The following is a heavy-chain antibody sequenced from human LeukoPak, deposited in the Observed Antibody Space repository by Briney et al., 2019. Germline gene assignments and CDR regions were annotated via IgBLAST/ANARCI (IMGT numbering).Heavy chain of an antibody. J-gene: IGHJ1*01. CDR1: GGSISSGSYY. D-gene: IGHD2-2*02. V-gene: IGHV4-61*02. CDR2: IYTNGNT. CDR3: ARVGFLVLGYCSSTSCYSSYFQH. Sequence: SQTLSLTCTVSGGSISSGSYYLSWIRQPAGKGLEWIGRIYTNGNTNYNPSLKSRVTISVDKSKNQFSLKLSSVTAADTAVYYCARVGFLVLGYCSSTSCYSSYFQHWGQGTLVTVSS.